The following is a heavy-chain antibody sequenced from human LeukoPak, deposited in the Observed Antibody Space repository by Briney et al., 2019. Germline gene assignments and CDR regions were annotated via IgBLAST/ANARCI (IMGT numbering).Heavy chain of an antibody. D-gene: IGHD5-24*01. CDR2: IYTSKST. CDR3: ARGLSDPINIDY. J-gene: IGHJ4*02. V-gene: IGHV4-4*07. CDR1: GDSISSYY. Sequence: SETPSLTCTVSGDSISSYYWSWIRQPPGEGLEWIGRIYTSKSTNYNPSMQNRCTVELATTKKQLSLKLSSVTAADTAVYYCARGLSDPINIDYWGQGPLVTVSS.